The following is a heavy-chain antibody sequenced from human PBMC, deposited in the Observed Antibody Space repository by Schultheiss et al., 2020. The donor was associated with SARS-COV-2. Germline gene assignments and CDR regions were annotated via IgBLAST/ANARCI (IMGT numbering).Heavy chain of an antibody. Sequence: ASVKVSCKASGGTFSSYTISWVRQATGQGLEWMGWMNPNSGGTNYAQKFQGRVTMTTDTSTSTAYMELRSLRSDDTAVYYCARANGGYSYGSPGGRFDPWGQGTLVTVSS. CDR3: ARANGGYSYGSPGGRFDP. D-gene: IGHD5-18*01. V-gene: IGHV1-18*01. CDR1: GGTFSSYT. CDR2: MNPNSGGT. J-gene: IGHJ5*02.